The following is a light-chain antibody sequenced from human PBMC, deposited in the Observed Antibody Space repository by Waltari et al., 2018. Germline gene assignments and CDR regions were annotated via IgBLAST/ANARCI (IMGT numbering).Light chain of an antibody. Sequence: IVLTQAPGTLSLSPGYRATFLCRASESLTTRHLAWYRQKPGQAPRLLIYGSSVRAAGIPDRFSGSGSGTDFTVTISRLEPEDFAVYYCQQYQNSPLTFGGGTRVEIK. V-gene: IGKV3-20*01. CDR2: GSS. CDR1: ESLTTRH. CDR3: QQYQNSPLT. J-gene: IGKJ4*01.